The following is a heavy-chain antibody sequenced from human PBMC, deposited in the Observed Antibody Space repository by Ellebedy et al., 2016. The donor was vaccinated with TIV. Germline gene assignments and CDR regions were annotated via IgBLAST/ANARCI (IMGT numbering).Heavy chain of an antibody. Sequence: MPSETLSLTCTVSGTTLTTGSYYWSWVRQPPGKRLDWIGYGYYTWATRYSPSLKSPVTISLDTSQNQFSLNLNSVTAADTAVYYCARGYAGYDFDHWGQGILVTVSS. V-gene: IGHV4-61*01. CDR1: GTTLTTGSYY. CDR3: ARGYAGYDFDH. D-gene: IGHD5-12*01. CDR2: GYYTWAT. J-gene: IGHJ4*02.